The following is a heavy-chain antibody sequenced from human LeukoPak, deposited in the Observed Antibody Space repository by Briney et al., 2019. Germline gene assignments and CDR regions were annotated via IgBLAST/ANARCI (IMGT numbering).Heavy chain of an antibody. CDR2: INHSGST. V-gene: IGHV4-34*01. J-gene: IGHJ4*02. D-gene: IGHD3-22*01. CDR3: ARHYDSSGYYS. CDR1: GGSFSGYY. Sequence: SETLSLTCAVYGGSFSGYYWSWIRQPPGKGLEWIGEINHSGSTNYNPSLKSRVTISVDTSKNQFSLKLSSVTAADTAVYYCARHYDSSGYYSWGQGTLVTVSS.